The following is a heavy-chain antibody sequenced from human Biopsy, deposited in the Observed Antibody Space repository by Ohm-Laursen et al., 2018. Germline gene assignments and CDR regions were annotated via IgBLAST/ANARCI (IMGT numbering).Heavy chain of an antibody. Sequence: SLRLSCPAPGFPLRRYRMTWVRPPPGPGLEWVSPIRRRRDTLSYVDSVPGRFPISRDNAKNSLYLQMNSLRAADTAVYYCARSRGSSGIATIYYSGMDVWGQGTTVTVSS. CDR3: ARSRGSSGIATIYYSGMDV. D-gene: IGHD3-10*01. CDR1: GFPLRRYR. CDR2: IRRRRDTL. J-gene: IGHJ6*02. V-gene: IGHV3-21*01.